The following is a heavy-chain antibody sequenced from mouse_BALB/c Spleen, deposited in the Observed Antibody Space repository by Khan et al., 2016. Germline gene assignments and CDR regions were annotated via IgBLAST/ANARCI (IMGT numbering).Heavy chain of an antibody. CDR1: GYTFRSYW. CDR3: ARTDRRGYFDY. CDR2: ILPGSGST. J-gene: IGHJ2*01. V-gene: IGHV1-9*01. Sequence: QVQLQQSGAELMKPGASVKISCKATGYTFRSYWIEWVKQRPGHGLEWIGEILPGSGSTNYNEKFRGKATFTADTSSNPAYMQLSSLTSEDSAGHYCARTDRRGYFDYWGPGTTVTVAA.